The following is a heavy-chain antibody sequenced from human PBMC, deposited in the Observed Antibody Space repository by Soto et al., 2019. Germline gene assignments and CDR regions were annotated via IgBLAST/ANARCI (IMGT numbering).Heavy chain of an antibody. J-gene: IGHJ4*02. V-gene: IGHV4-34*01. CDR2: INHSGST. CDR1: GGSFSGYY. CDR3: ADLRGYSYGYVY. Sequence: LSLTCAVYGGSFSGYYWSWIRQPPGKGLEWIGEINHSGSTNYNPSLKSRVTISVDTSKNQFSLKLSSVTAADTAVYYCADLRGYSYGYVYWGQGTLVTVSS. D-gene: IGHD5-18*01.